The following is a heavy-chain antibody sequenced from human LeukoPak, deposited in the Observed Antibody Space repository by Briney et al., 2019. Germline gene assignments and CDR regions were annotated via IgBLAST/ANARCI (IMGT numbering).Heavy chain of an antibody. CDR3: ARGILPPLDY. CDR2: ISYDGSDK. V-gene: IGHV3-30*04. J-gene: IGHJ4*02. Sequence: GGSLRLSCAASGFTFSSYAMHWVRQAPGKGLEWVAVISYDGSDKYYADSVKGRFTISRDNSKNTLYLQMNSLRAEDTAVYYCARGILPPLDYWGQGTLVTVSS. CDR1: GFTFSSYA. D-gene: IGHD3-3*01.